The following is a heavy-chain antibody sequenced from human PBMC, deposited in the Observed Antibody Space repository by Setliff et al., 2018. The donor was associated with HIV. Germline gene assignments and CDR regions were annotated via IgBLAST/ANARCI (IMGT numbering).Heavy chain of an antibody. CDR3: ARHWLKPIQELQQLPLLDYFDY. Sequence: SETLSLTCTVSGVSISSDYYWSWIRQHPGKGLEWIGYIYYSGSTYYNPSLKSRVTISVDTSKNQFSLKLSSVTAADTAVYYCARHWLKPIQELQQLPLLDYFDYWGQGTLVTVSS. CDR2: IYYSGST. V-gene: IGHV4-38-2*02. CDR1: GVSISSDYY. J-gene: IGHJ4*02. D-gene: IGHD6-13*01.